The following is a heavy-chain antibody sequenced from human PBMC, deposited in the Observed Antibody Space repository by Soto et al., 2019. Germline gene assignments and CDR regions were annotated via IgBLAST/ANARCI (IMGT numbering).Heavy chain of an antibody. D-gene: IGHD4-17*01. CDR3: AKDSFYRGDYFYALDV. CDR1: GFNFEDYG. CDR2: INWNSRSI. Sequence: PGGSLRLSCEVSGFNFEDYGIHWVRQRPGKGLEWVSGINWNSRSIAYADSVKGRFTISRDNAKNSLYLQMNSLGVEDTAFYYCAKDSFYRGDYFYALDVWGQGTTVTVPS. V-gene: IGHV3-9*01. J-gene: IGHJ6*02.